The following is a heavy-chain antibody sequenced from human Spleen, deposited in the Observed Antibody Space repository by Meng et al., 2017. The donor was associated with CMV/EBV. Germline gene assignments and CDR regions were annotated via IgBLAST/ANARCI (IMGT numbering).Heavy chain of an antibody. CDR1: GFTFSSYG. Sequence: GESLKISCAASGFTFSSYGMNWVRRAPGKGLEWVSAISDNGGSTYYADSVKGRFSISRDNSKNTVYLQMNSLRAEDSAVYYCAKDRIHPPLTLPGFADYWGQGTLVTVSS. V-gene: IGHV3-23*01. CDR3: AKDRIHPPLTLPGFADY. D-gene: IGHD2/OR15-2a*01. J-gene: IGHJ4*02. CDR2: ISDNGGST.